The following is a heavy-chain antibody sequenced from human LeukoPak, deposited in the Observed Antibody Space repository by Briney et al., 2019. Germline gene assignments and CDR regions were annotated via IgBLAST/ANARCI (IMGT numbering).Heavy chain of an antibody. CDR3: AREAKTDAFDI. Sequence: SETLSLTCAVSGGSISSGGYSWSWIRQPPGKGLEWIGYIYHSGSTYYNPSLKTRVTISVDRSKNQFSLKLSSVTAADTAVYYCAREAKTDAFDIWGQGTMVTVSS. V-gene: IGHV4-30-2*01. CDR1: GGSISSGGYS. J-gene: IGHJ3*02. CDR2: IYHSGST.